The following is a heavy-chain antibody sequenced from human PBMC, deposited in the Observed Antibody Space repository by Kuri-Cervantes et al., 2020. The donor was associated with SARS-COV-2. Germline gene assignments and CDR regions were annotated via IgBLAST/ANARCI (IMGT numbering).Heavy chain of an antibody. CDR3: ARHRKGNCSSTNCRLHMYV. CDR2: IDPSDSYT. Sequence: GESLKISCKGSGYSFTSYWISWVRQMPGKGLEWMGRIDPSDSYTNYSPSFQGHVTISADKSISTAYLQWSSLKASDTAMYYCARHRKGNCSSTNCRLHMYVWGQGTTVTVSS. D-gene: IGHD2-2*01. V-gene: IGHV5-10-1*01. CDR1: GYSFTSYW. J-gene: IGHJ6*02.